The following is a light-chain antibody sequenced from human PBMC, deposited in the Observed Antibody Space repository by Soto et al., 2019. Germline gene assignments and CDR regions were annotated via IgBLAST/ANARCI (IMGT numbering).Light chain of an antibody. J-gene: IGKJ4*01. Sequence: EIVMTQSLATLSVSPGERATLSCRASQSVSSNLAWYQQKPGQAPRLLIYGASTRATGIPARFSGSGSGTEFTLTISSLQSEDFAVYYCQQYNNWPLTLGGGTKVDIK. V-gene: IGKV3-15*01. CDR1: QSVSSN. CDR2: GAS. CDR3: QQYNNWPLT.